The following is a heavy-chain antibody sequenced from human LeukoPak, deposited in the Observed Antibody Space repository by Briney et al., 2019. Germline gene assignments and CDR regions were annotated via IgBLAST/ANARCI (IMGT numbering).Heavy chain of an antibody. J-gene: IGHJ5*02. CDR3: AKEGSP. V-gene: IGHV3-30*18. CDR1: GFTVSSNY. Sequence: GGSLRLSCAASGFTVSSNYMSWVRQAPGKGLEWVAVISYDGSNKFYADSVKGRFTISRDNSKNTLYLQMNSLRAEDTAVYYCAKEGSPWGQGTLVTVSS. CDR2: ISYDGSNK.